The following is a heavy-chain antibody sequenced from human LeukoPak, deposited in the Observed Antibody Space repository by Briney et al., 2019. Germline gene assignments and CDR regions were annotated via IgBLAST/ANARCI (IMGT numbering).Heavy chain of an antibody. Sequence: PGGSLRLSCAASGFSFSSYSMNWVRQAPGKGLECISYISSRSTTIYYADSVKGRFTISRNNAKNSLYLQMNSLRAEDTAVYYCARSEWVGITTSWFDSWGQGTLVTVSS. CDR2: ISSRSTTI. CDR3: ARSEWVGITTSWFDS. CDR1: GFSFSSYS. V-gene: IGHV3-48*01. D-gene: IGHD3-22*01. J-gene: IGHJ5*01.